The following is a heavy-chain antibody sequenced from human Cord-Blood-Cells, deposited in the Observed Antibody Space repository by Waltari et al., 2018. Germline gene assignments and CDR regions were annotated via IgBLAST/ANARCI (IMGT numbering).Heavy chain of an antibody. V-gene: IGHV3-30*18. CDR1: GFTFSSYG. CDR2: ISYDGSNK. Sequence: QVQLVESGGGVVQPGRSLRLSCAASGFTFSSYGMHWVRQAPGKGLEWVAVISYDGSNKYNADSVKGRFTISRDNSKNTLYLQMNSLRAEDTAVYYCAKGGTIDYWGQGTLVTVSS. CDR3: AKGGTIDY. J-gene: IGHJ4*02. D-gene: IGHD1-1*01.